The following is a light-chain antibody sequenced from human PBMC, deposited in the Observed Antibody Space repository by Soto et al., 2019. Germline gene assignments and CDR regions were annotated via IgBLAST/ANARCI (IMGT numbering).Light chain of an antibody. V-gene: IGKV3-20*01. Sequence: EIVLTQSPGTLSLSPGERATLSCRASQSLSSTYLAWYQQKPGQAPRLLIYDASSRATGIPDRFSGSGSGTDFTLTISRLEPEDFAVYYCKQYGGSSTFGQGTKVDIK. CDR2: DAS. J-gene: IGKJ1*01. CDR3: KQYGGSST. CDR1: QSLSSTY.